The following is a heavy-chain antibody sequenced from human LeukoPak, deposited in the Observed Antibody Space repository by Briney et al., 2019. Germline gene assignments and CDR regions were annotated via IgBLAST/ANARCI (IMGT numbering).Heavy chain of an antibody. CDR3: ARPGYTAGYDI. CDR1: GFTFSNYP. J-gene: IGHJ3*02. D-gene: IGHD3-9*01. V-gene: IGHV3-30*04. CDR2: VANDGRDK. Sequence: PGGSLRLSCAASGFTFSNYPMHWVRQAPGKGLEWVAVVANDGRDKHYAESVKGRFTISRDNAKNLLYLQMNSLRAEDTAVYYCARPGYTAGYDIWGQGTLVTVSS.